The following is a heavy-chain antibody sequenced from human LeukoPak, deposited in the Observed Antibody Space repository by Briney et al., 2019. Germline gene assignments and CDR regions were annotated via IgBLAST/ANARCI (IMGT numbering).Heavy chain of an antibody. J-gene: IGHJ4*02. Sequence: GGSLRLSCAASGFSFSSNWMHWVRQAPGKGLVWVSRVNSDGRGTSYADSVKGRFTISRDNAKNTLYLQMNSLRAQDTAVYYCATSLGPLTDYWGQGTLVTVSS. V-gene: IGHV3-74*01. D-gene: IGHD7-27*01. CDR2: VNSDGRGT. CDR1: GFSFSSNW. CDR3: ATSLGPLTDY.